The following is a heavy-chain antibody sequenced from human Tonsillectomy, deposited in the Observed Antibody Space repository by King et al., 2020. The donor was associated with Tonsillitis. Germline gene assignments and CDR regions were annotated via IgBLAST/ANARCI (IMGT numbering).Heavy chain of an antibody. CDR1: GGHMSGFY. CDR3: ARLKVTRLPLRWFDA. Sequence: QLQESGPGLVKPSETLSLTCVVSGGHMSGFYWSWIRQSPGKGLEWIGHVSDTGTANYNASLGSRLSLSVVTSKNQFSLKLTSVTAADTAIYYCARLKVTRLPLRWFDAWGQGILVTVSS. D-gene: IGHD4-17*01. CDR2: VSDTGTA. J-gene: IGHJ5*02. V-gene: IGHV4-59*01.